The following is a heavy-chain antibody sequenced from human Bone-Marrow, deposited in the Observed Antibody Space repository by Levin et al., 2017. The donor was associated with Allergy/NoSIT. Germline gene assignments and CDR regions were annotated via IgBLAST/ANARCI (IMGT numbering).Heavy chain of an antibody. CDR2: ITSSGTTT. V-gene: IGHV3-11*01. CDR3: ARGVDTTLVPSFDY. CDR1: GFTFSDYY. J-gene: IGHJ4*02. Sequence: PGGSLRLSCAASGFTFSDYYMSWIRQAPGKGLEWLSYITSSGTTTYYADSVKGRFTISRDNAKNSLSLQMNSLRADDTAVYYCARGVDTTLVPSFDYWGQGAQVTVSS. D-gene: IGHD5-18*01.